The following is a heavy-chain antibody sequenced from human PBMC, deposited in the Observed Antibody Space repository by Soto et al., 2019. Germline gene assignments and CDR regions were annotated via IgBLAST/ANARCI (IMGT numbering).Heavy chain of an antibody. D-gene: IGHD2-15*01. CDR1: GYTFTSYG. CDR3: ARDHCSGGSCWFDP. CDR2: ISAYNGNT. Sequence: GASVNVSCKASGYTFTSYGISWVRQAPGQGLEWMGWISAYNGNTNYAQKLQGRVTMTTDTSTSTAYMELRSLRSDDTAVYYCARDHCSGGSCWFDPWGQGTLVTVSS. V-gene: IGHV1-18*01. J-gene: IGHJ5*02.